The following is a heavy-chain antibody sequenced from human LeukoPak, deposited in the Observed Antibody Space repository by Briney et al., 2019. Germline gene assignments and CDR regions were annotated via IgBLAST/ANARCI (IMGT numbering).Heavy chain of an antibody. CDR2: ISAYNGNT. CDR1: GYTSTSYG. Sequence: TVNLSCTASGYTSTSYGISCVRQAPGQGLEWMGWISAYNGNTNYAQKLQGRVTMTTDTSTSTAYMELRSLRSDDTAVYYCARTDGSGSYYIYDYWGQGTLVTVSS. CDR3: ARTDGSGSYYIYDY. J-gene: IGHJ4*02. V-gene: IGHV1-18*01. D-gene: IGHD3-10*01.